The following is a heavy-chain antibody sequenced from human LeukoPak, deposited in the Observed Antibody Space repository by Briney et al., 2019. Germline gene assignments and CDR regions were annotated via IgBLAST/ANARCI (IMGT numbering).Heavy chain of an antibody. CDR2: IYYSGST. CDR3: ARALRGGGNWFDP. Sequence: SETLSLTCTVSGYSISSGYYWGWIRQPPGKGLEWIGYIYYSGSTNYNPSLKSRVTISVDTSKNQFSLKLSSVTAADTAVYYCARALRGGGNWFDPWGQGTLVTVSS. V-gene: IGHV4-38-2*02. D-gene: IGHD2-15*01. J-gene: IGHJ5*02. CDR1: GYSISSGYY.